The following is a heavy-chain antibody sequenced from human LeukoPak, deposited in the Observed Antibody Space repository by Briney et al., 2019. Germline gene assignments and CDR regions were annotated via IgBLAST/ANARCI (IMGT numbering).Heavy chain of an antibody. CDR1: GFTFSSYE. Sequence: PGGSLRLSCAASGFTFSSYEMNWVRQAPGKGLEWVSYISSSGSTIYYADSVKGRFTISGDNAKNSLYLQMNSLRAEDTAVYYCARENDYGDYWGQGTLVTVSS. CDR3: ARENDYGDY. J-gene: IGHJ4*02. CDR2: ISSSGSTI. V-gene: IGHV3-48*03.